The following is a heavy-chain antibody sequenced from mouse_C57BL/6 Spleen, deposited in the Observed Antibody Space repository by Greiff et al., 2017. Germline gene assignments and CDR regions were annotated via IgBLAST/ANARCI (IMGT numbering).Heavy chain of an antibody. V-gene: IGHV1-82*01. Sequence: QVQLQQSGPELVKPGASVKISCKASGYAFSSSWMNWVKQRPGKGLEWIGRIYPGDGDTNYNGKFKGKATLTADKSSSTAYMQLSSLTSEDSAVYFCAYYYDLYWYFDVWGTGTTVTVSS. CDR1: GYAFSSSW. D-gene: IGHD2-4*01. J-gene: IGHJ1*03. CDR2: IYPGDGDT. CDR3: AYYYDLYWYFDV.